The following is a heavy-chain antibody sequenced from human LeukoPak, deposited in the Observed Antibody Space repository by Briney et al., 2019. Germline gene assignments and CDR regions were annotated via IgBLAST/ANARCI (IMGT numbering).Heavy chain of an antibody. Sequence: GGSLRLSCAASGFTLSSYWMHWVRHGRGGGRVWVSVINTDGSNTKYADSVKGRFTISRDNAKNSLYLQMNSLRAEDTALYYCAKAVRAAAQPHGYYYYGMDVWGQGTTATVSS. CDR2: INTDGSNT. CDR3: AKAVRAAAQPHGYYYYGMDV. V-gene: IGHV3-74*03. J-gene: IGHJ6*02. D-gene: IGHD6-13*01. CDR1: GFTLSSYW.